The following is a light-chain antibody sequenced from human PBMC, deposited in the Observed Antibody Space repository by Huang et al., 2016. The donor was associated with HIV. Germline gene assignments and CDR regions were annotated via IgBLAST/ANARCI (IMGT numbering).Light chain of an antibody. J-gene: IGKJ2*01. CDR1: QSVSSN. CDR2: GAF. V-gene: IGKV3-15*01. CDR3: QQYNNWPPYT. Sequence: EIVMTQSPVTLSVSPGERATLSCRASQSVSSNLAWYQQKPGQAPRLLIYGAFTRATGIPARFSGSGSGTEFTLTISSLQSEDCAVYYCQQYNNWPPYTFGQGTKLEIK.